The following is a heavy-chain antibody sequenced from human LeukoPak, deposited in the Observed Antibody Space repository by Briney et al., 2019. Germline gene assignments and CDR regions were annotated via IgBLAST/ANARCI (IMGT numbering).Heavy chain of an antibody. V-gene: IGHV5-51*01. D-gene: IGHD4-17*01. CDR1: GYSFTNYW. CDR3: ARRSDYGDYGFYAFDI. CDR2: IYPGDSDT. J-gene: IGHJ3*02. Sequence: GESLKISCKGSGYSFTNYWIGWVRQMPGKGLEWMGIIYPGDSDTRYSPSFQGQVTISADKSISTAYLQWSSLKASDTAMYYCARRSDYGDYGFYAFDIWGQGTMVTVSS.